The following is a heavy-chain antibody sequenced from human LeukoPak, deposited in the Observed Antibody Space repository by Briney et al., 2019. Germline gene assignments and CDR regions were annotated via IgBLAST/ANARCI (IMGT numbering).Heavy chain of an antibody. CDR1: GGSISSGGYY. V-gene: IGHV4-31*03. Sequence: PSETLSLTCTVSGGSISSGGYYWSWIRQHPGKGLECIGYIYYSGSAYYNPSLRSRVSISVDTSQNEFSLKLRSVTAADTAIYYCARVVVKETVFDYWGQGILVTVSS. J-gene: IGHJ4*02. D-gene: IGHD2-15*01. CDR2: IYYSGSA. CDR3: ARVVVKETVFDY.